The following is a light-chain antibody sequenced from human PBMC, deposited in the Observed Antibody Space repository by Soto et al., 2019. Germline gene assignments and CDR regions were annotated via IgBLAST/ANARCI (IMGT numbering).Light chain of an antibody. J-gene: IGLJ1*01. V-gene: IGLV2-14*01. CDR3: NSYTSSNTYV. CDR2: EVS. CDR1: SSDVGAHNF. Sequence: QSALTQPASVSGSPGQAITISCSGSSSDVGAHNFVSWYQHHPGKAPKLMIYEVSHRPSGVSNRFSGSKSGNTASLTISGLQAEDEADYYCNSYTSSNTYVFGSGTKVTVL.